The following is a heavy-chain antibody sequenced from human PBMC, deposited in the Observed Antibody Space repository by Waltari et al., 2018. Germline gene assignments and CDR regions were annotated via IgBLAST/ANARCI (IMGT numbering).Heavy chain of an antibody. D-gene: IGHD3-9*01. CDR2: ISGSGGST. CDR3: AKDRSSHYDILTGDY. CDR1: GFTFSSYA. V-gene: IGHV3-23*01. J-gene: IGHJ4*02. Sequence: EVQLLESGGGLVQPGGSLRLSCAASGFTFSSYAMSWVRLAPGKGLEWVSAISGSGGSTYYADSVKGRFTISRDNSKNTLYLQMNSLRAEDTAVYYCAKDRSSHYDILTGDYWGQGTLVTVSS.